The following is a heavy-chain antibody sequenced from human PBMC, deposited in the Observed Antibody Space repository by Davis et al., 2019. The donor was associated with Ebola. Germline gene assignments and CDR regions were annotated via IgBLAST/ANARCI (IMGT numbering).Heavy chain of an antibody. V-gene: IGHV1-2*02. D-gene: IGHD4-23*01. J-gene: IGHJ6*02. CDR1: GYTFTGYY. CDR2: INPNSGGT. CDR3: ARDRGPTTVVNLAYYYYGMDV. Sequence: ASVKVSCKASGYTFTGYYMHWVRQAPGQGLEWMGWINPNSGGTNYAQKFQGRVTMTRDTSISTAYMELRSLRSDDTAVYYCARDRGPTTVVNLAYYYYGMDVWGQGTTVTVSS.